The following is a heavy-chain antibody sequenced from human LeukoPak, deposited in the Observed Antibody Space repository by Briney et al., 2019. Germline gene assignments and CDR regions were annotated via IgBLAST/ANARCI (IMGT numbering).Heavy chain of an antibody. Sequence: ASVKVSCKASGYTFTAYYMHWVRQAPGQGLEWMGRTNPNSGGTNYAQKFQGRVTMTRDTSISTAYMELSRLRSDDTAVYYCARDSSVSGSFDYWGQGTLVTVSS. D-gene: IGHD3-10*01. CDR1: GYTFTAYY. CDR2: TNPNSGGT. V-gene: IGHV1-2*06. CDR3: ARDSSVSGSFDY. J-gene: IGHJ4*02.